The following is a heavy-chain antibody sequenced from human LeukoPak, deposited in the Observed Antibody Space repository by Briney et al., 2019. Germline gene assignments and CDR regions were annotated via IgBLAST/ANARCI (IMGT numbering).Heavy chain of an antibody. Sequence: SGGASIYYADSALGRFTISRDNANNSLYLHMNSLRAEDTAIYYCARGITTTLSLDPWGQGTLVSVSP. D-gene: IGHD1-14*01. CDR3: ARGITTTLSLDP. CDR2: SGGASI. J-gene: IGHJ5*02. V-gene: IGHV3-11*01.